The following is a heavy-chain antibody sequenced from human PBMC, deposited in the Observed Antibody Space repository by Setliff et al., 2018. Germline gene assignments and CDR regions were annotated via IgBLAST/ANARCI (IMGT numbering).Heavy chain of an antibody. D-gene: IGHD3-22*01. V-gene: IGHV2-5*02. J-gene: IGHJ4*02. CDR2: IYWDDDK. Sequence: SGPTLVNPTQTLTLTCTFSGFSLSTSGVGVGWIRQPPGKALEWLALIYWDDDKRYSPSLKSRLTITKDTSKNQVVLTMTNMDPVDTATYYCAHGRGDYYDSSGYYYDYWGQGTLVTVSS. CDR1: GFSLSTSGVG. CDR3: AHGRGDYYDSSGYYYDY.